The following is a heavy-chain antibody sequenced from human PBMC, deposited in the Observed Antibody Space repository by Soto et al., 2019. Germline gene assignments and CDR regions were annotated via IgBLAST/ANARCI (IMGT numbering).Heavy chain of an antibody. CDR1: GYTFTSYA. V-gene: IGHV1-3*01. CDR3: ARDLGDYDFWSGQTDNPFDY. D-gene: IGHD3-3*01. J-gene: IGHJ4*02. CDR2: INAGNGNT. Sequence: ASVKVSCKASGYTFTSYAMHWVRQAPGQRLEWLGWINAGNGNTKYSQKFQGRVTITRDTPASTAYMELSSLRSEDTAVYYCARDLGDYDFWSGQTDNPFDYWGQGTLVTVSS.